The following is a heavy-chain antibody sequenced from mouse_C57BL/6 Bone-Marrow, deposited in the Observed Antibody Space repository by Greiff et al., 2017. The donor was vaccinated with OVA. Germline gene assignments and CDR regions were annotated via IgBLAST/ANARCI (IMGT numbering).Heavy chain of an antibody. Sequence: EVKLMESGGGLVQPGGSMKLSCVASGFTFSNYWMNWVRQSPEKGLEWVAQIRLKSDNYATHYAESVKGRFTISRDDSKSSVYLQMNNLRAEDTGIYYCTGKGSSCDYWGQGTTLTVSS. CDR3: TGKGSSCDY. J-gene: IGHJ2*01. CDR1: GFTFSNYW. CDR2: IRLKSDNYAT. V-gene: IGHV6-3*01. D-gene: IGHD6-1*01.